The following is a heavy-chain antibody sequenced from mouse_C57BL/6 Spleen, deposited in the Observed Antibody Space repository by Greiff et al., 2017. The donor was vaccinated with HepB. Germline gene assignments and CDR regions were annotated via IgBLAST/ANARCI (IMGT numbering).Heavy chain of an antibody. V-gene: IGHV10-1*01. Sequence: EVHLVESGGGLVQPKGSLKLSCAASGFSFNTYAMNWVRQAPGKGLEWVARIRSKSNNYATYYADSVKDRFTISRDDSESMLYLQMNNLKTEDTAMYYGVRQETARYAMDYWGQRTSVTVSS. CDR3: VRQETARYAMDY. J-gene: IGHJ4*01. D-gene: IGHD3-2*01. CDR1: GFSFNTYA. CDR2: IRSKSNNYAT.